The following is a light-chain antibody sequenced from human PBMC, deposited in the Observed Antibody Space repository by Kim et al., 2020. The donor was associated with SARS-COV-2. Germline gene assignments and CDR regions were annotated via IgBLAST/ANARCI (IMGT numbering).Light chain of an antibody. Sequence: ACVGDRSTITCQASEDIKTYLKWYQQRPGQAPRLLIYGASNLQEGVASRFSGGGSGTHFSLTIRDLQPDDFATYYCHQYEDFPRTFGQGTKVDIK. V-gene: IGKV1-33*01. CDR2: GAS. CDR1: EDIKTY. CDR3: HQYEDFPRT. J-gene: IGKJ2*01.